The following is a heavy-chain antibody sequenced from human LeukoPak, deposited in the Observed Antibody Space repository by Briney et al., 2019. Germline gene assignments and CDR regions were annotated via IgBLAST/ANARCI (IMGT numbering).Heavy chain of an antibody. J-gene: IGHJ6*03. CDR3: ATPRAAASYNYYYYYMDV. Sequence: GASVKVSCKASGYTFTSYYMHWVRQAPGQGLEWMGGIIPIFGTANYAQKFQGRVTITADESTSTAYMELSSLRSEDTAVYYCATPRAAASYNYYYYYMDVWGKGTTVTVSS. D-gene: IGHD6-13*01. CDR1: GYTFTSYY. CDR2: IIPIFGTA. V-gene: IGHV1-69*13.